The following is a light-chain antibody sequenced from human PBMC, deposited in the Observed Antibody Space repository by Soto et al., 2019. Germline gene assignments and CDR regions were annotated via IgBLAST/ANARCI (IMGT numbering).Light chain of an antibody. CDR3: VLYMGSGISV. J-gene: IGLJ2*01. CDR1: SGSVSTGYY. CDR2: STN. Sequence: QTVVTQEPSFSVSPGGTVTLTCGLSSGSVSTGYYPSWYQQTPGQAPRTLIYSTNTRSSGVPDRFSGSILGNKAALTITGAQADDESDYDCVLYMGSGISVFGGGTKLTVL. V-gene: IGLV8-61*01.